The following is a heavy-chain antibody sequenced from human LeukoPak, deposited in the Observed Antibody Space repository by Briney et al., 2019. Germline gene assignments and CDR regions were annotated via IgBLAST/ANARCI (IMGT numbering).Heavy chain of an antibody. Sequence: SETLSLTCAVSGGSISSSNWWSWVRQPPGKGLEWIGEIYHSGSTNYSPSLKSRVTISVDKSKNQFSLKLSSVTAADTAVYYCARDPYIVVVPAGYWYFDLWGRGTLVTVSS. J-gene: IGHJ2*01. CDR2: IYHSGST. V-gene: IGHV4-4*02. D-gene: IGHD2-2*01. CDR3: ARDPYIVVVPAGYWYFDL. CDR1: GGSISSSNW.